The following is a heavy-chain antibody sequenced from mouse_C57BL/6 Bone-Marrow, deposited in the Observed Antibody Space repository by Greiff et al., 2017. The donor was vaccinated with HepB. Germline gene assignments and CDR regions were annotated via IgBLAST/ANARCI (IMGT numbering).Heavy chain of an antibody. CDR3: ARYIYYDYDWYFDV. CDR2: IRNKANGYTT. Sequence: EVKLMESGGGLVQPWGSLSLSCAASGFTFTDYYMSWVRQPPGKALEWLGFIRNKANGYTTEYSASVKGRFTISRDNSQSILYLQMNALRAEDSATYYCARYIYYDYDWYFDVWGTGTTVTVSS. CDR1: GFTFTDYY. J-gene: IGHJ1*03. D-gene: IGHD2-4*01. V-gene: IGHV7-3*01.